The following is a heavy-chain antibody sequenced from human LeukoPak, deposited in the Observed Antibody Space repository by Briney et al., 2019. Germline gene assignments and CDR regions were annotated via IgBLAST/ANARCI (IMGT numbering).Heavy chain of an antibody. CDR1: GGSIRSFF. CDR2: IYHTGST. J-gene: IGHJ4*02. Sequence: SETLSLTCTVSGGSIRSFFWSWLRQPPGKPLEWLGHIYHTGSTNYNPSFKSRLTISVDMSKNLFSLKLSSVTAADTAVYYCAREPPRGSGSSPRDYWGQGTLVTVSS. V-gene: IGHV4-59*12. CDR3: AREPPRGSGSSPRDY. D-gene: IGHD1-26*01.